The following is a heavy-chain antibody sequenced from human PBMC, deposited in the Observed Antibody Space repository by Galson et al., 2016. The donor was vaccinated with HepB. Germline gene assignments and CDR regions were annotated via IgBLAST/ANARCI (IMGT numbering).Heavy chain of an antibody. V-gene: IGHV3-7*01. CDR3: LSWGLSSNY. CDR2: INPGGDEK. D-gene: IGHD2/OR15-2a*01. CDR1: GFIFSSQW. Sequence: SLRLSCATSGFIFSSQWMNWVRHTPEKGLEWVANINPGGDEKRYVDSVKGRFTVSRDNAKNSLYLQMDSLRAEDTAVYCCLSWGLSSNYWGQGALVTVSS. J-gene: IGHJ4*02.